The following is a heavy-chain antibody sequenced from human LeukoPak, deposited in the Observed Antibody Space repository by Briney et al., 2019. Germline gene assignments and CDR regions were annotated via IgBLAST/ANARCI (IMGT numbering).Heavy chain of an antibody. CDR3: ARIKWAAAND. Sequence: ASVKVSCKASGYTFTGYYIHWVRQAPGQGLEWMGWINPNSGDTNYAQNLQGRVTMTRDTSINTAYMELNTLRSEDTAVYYCARIKWAAANDWGQGTLVAVSS. CDR1: GYTFTGYY. J-gene: IGHJ4*02. V-gene: IGHV1-2*02. D-gene: IGHD6-13*01. CDR2: INPNSGDT.